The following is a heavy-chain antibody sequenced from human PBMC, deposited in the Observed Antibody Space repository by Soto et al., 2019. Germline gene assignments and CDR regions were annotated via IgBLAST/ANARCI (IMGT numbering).Heavy chain of an antibody. CDR3: ARDRSDWCGDCKETLDAFEI. V-gene: IGHV3-48*04. D-gene: IGHD2-21*02. J-gene: IGHJ3*02. Sequence: QPVGSLGLSCAASGFTFSSYWMSWVRQAPGKGLEWVSYISSSGSTIYYADSVKGRFTISRDNAKNSLYLQMNSLRAEDTAVYYCARDRSDWCGDCKETLDAFEIWGQGTMVTV. CDR2: ISSSGSTI. CDR1: GFTFSSYW.